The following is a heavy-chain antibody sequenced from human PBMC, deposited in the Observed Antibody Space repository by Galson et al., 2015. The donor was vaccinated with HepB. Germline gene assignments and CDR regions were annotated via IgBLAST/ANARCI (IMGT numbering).Heavy chain of an antibody. J-gene: IGHJ5*02. V-gene: IGHV3-23*01. CDR2: LSASGATA. CDR1: GFTFSTYA. D-gene: IGHD1-7*01. Sequence: SLRLSCAASGFTFSTYAMNWVRRAPGKGLEWVSALSASGATAYYVDSVKGRFTISRDNSKNTLYLQMNSLRAEDTAVYFCARDSKGNYVHYVDLWGQGTLVTVSS. CDR3: ARDSKGNYVHYVDL.